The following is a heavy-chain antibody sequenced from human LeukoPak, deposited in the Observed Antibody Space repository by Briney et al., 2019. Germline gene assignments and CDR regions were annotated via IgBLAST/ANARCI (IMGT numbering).Heavy chain of an antibody. CDR2: IRSKANSYAT. CDR3: ATETSLYYFDY. CDR1: GFTFSFSA. Sequence: GGSLRLSCAASGFTFSFSAVHWVRQASGRGLEWVGRIRSKANSYATAYAASVQGRFTISRDDSKNTAYLLMNSLKTEDTAVYYCATETSLYYFDYWGQGSLVTVSS. J-gene: IGHJ4*02. V-gene: IGHV3-73*01. D-gene: IGHD2-2*01.